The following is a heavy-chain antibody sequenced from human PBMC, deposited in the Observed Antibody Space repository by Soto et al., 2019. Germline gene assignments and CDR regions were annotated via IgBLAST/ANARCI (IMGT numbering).Heavy chain of an antibody. Sequence: SVKVSCKASGVTFTSSAVQWVRQARGQRLEWIGWIVVGSGNTNYAQKFQERVTITRDMSTSTAYMELSSLRSEDTAVYYCAADLDFWSGYLGYWGQGTLVTVSS. CDR2: IVVGSGNT. V-gene: IGHV1-58*01. D-gene: IGHD3-3*01. J-gene: IGHJ4*02. CDR3: AADLDFWSGYLGY. CDR1: GVTFTSSA.